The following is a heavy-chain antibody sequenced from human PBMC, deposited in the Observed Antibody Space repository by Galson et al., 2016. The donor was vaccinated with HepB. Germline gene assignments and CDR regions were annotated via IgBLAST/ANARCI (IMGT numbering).Heavy chain of an antibody. J-gene: IGHJ6*02. CDR3: ARDRITGQYYYGLDV. D-gene: IGHD3-16*01. CDR1: GFTFGDYG. CDR2: TRNKAYGGTA. V-gene: IGHV3-49*03. Sequence: SLRLSCAASGFTFGDYGMSWLRQAPGKGLEWVGFTRNKAYGGTAEHAASVKGRFIISRDESKSIVYLQMNSLKTEDTAVYYCARDRITGQYYYGLDVWGQGTMVTVSS.